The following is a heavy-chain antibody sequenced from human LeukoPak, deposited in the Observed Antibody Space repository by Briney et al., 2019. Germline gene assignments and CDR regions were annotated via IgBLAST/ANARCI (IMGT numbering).Heavy chain of an antibody. D-gene: IGHD3-10*01. V-gene: IGHV3-66*01. Sequence: GGSLRLSCAASGFTVSSNYMSWVRQAPGKGLEWVSVIYSGGSTYYADSVKGRFTISRDNSKNTLYLQMNSLRAEDTAVYFCARDPHNSGSGRYFDLWGRGTLVTVSS. CDR2: IYSGGST. CDR3: ARDPHNSGSGRYFDL. J-gene: IGHJ2*01. CDR1: GFTVSSNY.